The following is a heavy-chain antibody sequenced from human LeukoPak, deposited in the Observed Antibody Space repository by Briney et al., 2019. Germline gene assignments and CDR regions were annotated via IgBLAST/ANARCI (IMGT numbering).Heavy chain of an antibody. CDR3: ARGKYQLLQRGRSQFDY. CDR1: GFTFSSYA. J-gene: IGHJ4*02. D-gene: IGHD2-2*01. Sequence: GGSLRLSCAASGFTFSSYAMSWVRQAPGKGLEWVSSISSSSSYIYYADSVKGRFTISRDNAKNSLYLQMNSLRAEDTAVYYCARGKYQLLQRGRSQFDYWGQGTLVTVSS. V-gene: IGHV3-21*01. CDR2: ISSSSSYI.